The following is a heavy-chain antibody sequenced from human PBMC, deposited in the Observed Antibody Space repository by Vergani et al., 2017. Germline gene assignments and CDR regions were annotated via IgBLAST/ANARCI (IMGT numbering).Heavy chain of an antibody. J-gene: IGHJ4*02. CDR2: ISSSGSYI. D-gene: IGHD2-15*01. CDR1: GFTFSSDS. V-gene: IGHV3-21*01. CDR3: ARGGSGGVLDY. Sequence: EVQLVESGGGLVKPGGSLRLSCEASGFTFSSDSMNWVRQAPGKGLEWVSSISSSGSYIYYADSVKGRFTISRDNAKNSLYLQMNSPRAEDTAVYYCARGGSGGVLDYWGQGTLVTVSS.